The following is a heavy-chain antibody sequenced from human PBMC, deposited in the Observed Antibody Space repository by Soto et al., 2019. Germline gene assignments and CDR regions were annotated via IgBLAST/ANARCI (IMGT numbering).Heavy chain of an antibody. CDR2: ISGLADST. D-gene: IGHD2-21*01. V-gene: IGHV3-23*01. CDR1: GVTFSHYA. Sequence: GGSLRLSGSASGVTFSHYARSWGRQAPGKGLDWVAVISGLADSTDYADSVKGRFTITRDNSMDTLFLQITSPTAEDTAVYYCAKAARFCVGGPCQYFRYWAQGTLVTVSS. CDR3: AKAARFCVGGPCQYFRY. J-gene: IGHJ4*02.